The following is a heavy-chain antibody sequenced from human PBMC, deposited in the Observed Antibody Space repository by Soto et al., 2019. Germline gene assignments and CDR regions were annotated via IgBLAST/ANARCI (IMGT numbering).Heavy chain of an antibody. V-gene: IGHV4-30-4*01. Sequence: SETLSLTCTVSGGSISSDDYYWNWIRQAPGKGLEWIGYINYSGGTSYNPSLRSRVTISVDTSKRQFSLKLSSVTAADTAVYYCAKVSGSYYYGMDVWGQGTTVT. CDR3: AKVSGSYYYGMDV. J-gene: IGHJ6*02. D-gene: IGHD1-26*01. CDR2: INYSGGT. CDR1: GGSISSDDYY.